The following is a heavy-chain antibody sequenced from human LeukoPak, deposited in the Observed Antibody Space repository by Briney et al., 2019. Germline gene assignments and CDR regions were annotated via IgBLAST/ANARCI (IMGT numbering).Heavy chain of an antibody. J-gene: IGHJ3*02. V-gene: IGHV1-2*02. CDR3: ARDCGGSTHVCTHAFDI. D-gene: IGHD2-21*01. Sequence: ASVKVSCKASGYTFTGYYMHWVRQAPGQGLEWMGWINPNSGGTNYAQKFQGRVTMTRDTSISTAYMELTRLTYDDTAVYYCARDCGGSTHVCTHAFDIWGQGTMVTASS. CDR2: INPNSGGT. CDR1: GYTFTGYY.